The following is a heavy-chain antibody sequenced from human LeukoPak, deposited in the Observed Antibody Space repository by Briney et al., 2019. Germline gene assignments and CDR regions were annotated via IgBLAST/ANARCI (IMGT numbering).Heavy chain of an antibody. V-gene: IGHV3-7*05. Sequence: GGSLRLSCAAAGFTFSNAWMTWVRQAQGKRLEWVANINQDGSEKNSLDSVKGRFSISRDNSKNSVYLQMNTLRAEDTAVYYCARGHYGMDVWGQGTSVTVSS. CDR2: INQDGSEK. CDR3: ARGHYGMDV. J-gene: IGHJ6*02. CDR1: GFTFSNAW.